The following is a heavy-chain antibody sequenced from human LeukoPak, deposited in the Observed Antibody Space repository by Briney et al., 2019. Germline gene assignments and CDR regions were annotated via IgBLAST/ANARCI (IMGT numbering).Heavy chain of an antibody. CDR3: ARDSGSGYFTRY. J-gene: IGHJ4*02. D-gene: IGHD3-22*01. CDR1: GYTFTGYY. V-gene: IGHV1-2*02. CDR2: INPNSGGT. Sequence: ASVKVSCKASGYTFTGYYMHCVRQAPGQGLEWMGWINPNSGGTNYAQKFQGRVTMTRDTSISTAYMELSRLRSDDTAVYYCARDSGSGYFTRYWGQGTLVTVSS.